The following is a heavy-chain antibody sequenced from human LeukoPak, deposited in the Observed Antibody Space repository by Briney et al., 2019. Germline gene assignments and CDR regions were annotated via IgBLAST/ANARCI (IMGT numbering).Heavy chain of an antibody. V-gene: IGHV4-34*01. J-gene: IGHJ6*02. D-gene: IGHD2-2*01. CDR2: INHSGST. CDR1: GGSFSGYY. CDR3: ARGAGYAVYYYYYGMDV. Sequence: SETLSLTCAVYGGSFSGYYWSWIRQPPGKGLEWIGEINHSGSTNYNPSLKSRVTISVDTSKNQFSLKLSSVTAADTAVYYCARGAGYAVYYYYYGMDVWGQGTTVTVSS.